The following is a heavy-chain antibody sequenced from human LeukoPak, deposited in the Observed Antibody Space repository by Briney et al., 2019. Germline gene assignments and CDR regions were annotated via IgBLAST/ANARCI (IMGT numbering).Heavy chain of an antibody. V-gene: IGHV5-51*01. J-gene: IGHJ4*02. CDR1: GYSFTDYW. CDR2: IYPDDSET. Sequence: GESLKISCTGSGYSFTDYWIAWVRQMPGKGLEWMGIIYPDDSETTYSPSFQGQVTISADKSITTTYLQWSSLKASDTAMYYCAKGRRYCSSSSCYDFDYWGQGTLVIVSS. D-gene: IGHD2-2*01. CDR3: AKGRRYCSSSSCYDFDY.